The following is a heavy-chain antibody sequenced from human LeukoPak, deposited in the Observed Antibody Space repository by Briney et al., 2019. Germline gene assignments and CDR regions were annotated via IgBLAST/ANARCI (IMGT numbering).Heavy chain of an antibody. CDR1: GFTFSSYW. D-gene: IGHD3-16*01. CDR2: IKQDGSEK. CDR3: ARVQITWSWAFDI. Sequence: GGSLRLSCAASGFTFSSYWMSWVRQAPGKGLEWVANIKQDGSEKYYVDSVKGRFTISRDNAKNSLYLQMNSLRAEDTAVYYCARVQITWSWAFDIWGQGTMVTVSS. J-gene: IGHJ3*02. V-gene: IGHV3-7*01.